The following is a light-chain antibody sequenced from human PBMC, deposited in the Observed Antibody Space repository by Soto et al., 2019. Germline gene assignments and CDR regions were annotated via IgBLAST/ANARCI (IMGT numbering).Light chain of an antibody. CDR3: QHYSNWPT. CDR2: DAS. J-gene: IGKJ1*01. Sequence: EIVMTQSPATLSVSPGERVTLSCRASQSVGSDLAWYQQKPGQAPSLLIYDASTRATGVPAGFSGSGYGTDFTLTISSVQSEDFAVYFCQHYSNWPTFGQGTKV. CDR1: QSVGSD. V-gene: IGKV3-15*01.